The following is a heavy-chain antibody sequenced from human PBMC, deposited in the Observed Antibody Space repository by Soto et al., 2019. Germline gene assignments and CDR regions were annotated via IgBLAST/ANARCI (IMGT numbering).Heavy chain of an antibody. Sequence: SETLSLTCTVSGASISGINWWSWVRQPPGKGLEWIADIYHSGGTNYNPSLKSRVTISVDKSKNQFSLKLSSVTAADTAFYYCARGFRCTDTTCHGWFDPWGQGTLVTVSS. CDR1: GASISGINW. V-gene: IGHV4-4*02. J-gene: IGHJ5*02. D-gene: IGHD2-8*02. CDR2: IYHSGGT. CDR3: ARGFRCTDTTCHGWFDP.